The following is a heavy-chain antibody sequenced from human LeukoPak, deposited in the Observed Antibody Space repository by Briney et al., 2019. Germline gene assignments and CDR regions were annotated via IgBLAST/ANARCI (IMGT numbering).Heavy chain of an antibody. J-gene: IGHJ4*02. D-gene: IGHD2-15*01. V-gene: IGHV5-51*01. CDR2: ISPGESHT. CDR3: ARIAATWYGGS. CDR1: GHSFINYW. Sequence: GESLKTSSKAPGHSFINYWIAWVRQLPGKSLEWMGIISPGESHTRYSPSFQGQVTISADMSLDTAYLQWSSLRASDTAMYYCARIAATWYGGSWGQGTLVFVSS.